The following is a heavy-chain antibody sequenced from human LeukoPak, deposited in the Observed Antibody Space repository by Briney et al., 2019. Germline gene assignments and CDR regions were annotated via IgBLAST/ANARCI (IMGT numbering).Heavy chain of an antibody. CDR3: ARDRGWYSDY. CDR2: ISSSSATI. D-gene: IGHD6-19*01. V-gene: IGHV3-48*02. Sequence: GGSLRLPCAASGFTFSTYSMNWVRQAPGKGLEWVSYISSSSATIYYADSVKGRLTISRDNAKSSLYLQMNSLRDEDTAVYYCARDRGWYSDYWGQGTLVTVSS. CDR1: GFTFSTYS. J-gene: IGHJ4*02.